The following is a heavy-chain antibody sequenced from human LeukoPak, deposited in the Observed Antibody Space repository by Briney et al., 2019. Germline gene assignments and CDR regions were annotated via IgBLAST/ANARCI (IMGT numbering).Heavy chain of an antibody. J-gene: IGHJ4*02. D-gene: IGHD2/OR15-2a*01. CDR2: IIPHSGGT. V-gene: IGHV1-2*02. Sequence: ASVTVSCKPSGYTFSDYYIHWVRQAPGQGLEWMGYIIPHSGGTTYAQKFQGRVTMTRDTSISAAYLDLSGLRSDDTAVYYCSTEDKYCTTSTCGDSWGQGTLVTVSS. CDR1: GYTFSDYY. CDR3: STEDKYCTTSTCGDS.